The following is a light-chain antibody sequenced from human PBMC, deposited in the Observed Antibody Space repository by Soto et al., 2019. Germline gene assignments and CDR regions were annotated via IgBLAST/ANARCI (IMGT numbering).Light chain of an antibody. CDR3: AAWDDSLNGWV. J-gene: IGLJ3*02. CDR1: SSNIGGNT. CDR2: SNN. Sequence: QSVLTQPPSASGTPGQRVTMSWSGSSSNIGGNTVNWYQQLPGTAPKLLIYSNNQRSSGVPDRISGSKSGTSASLAISGLQSEDEADYHCAAWDDSLNGWVFGGGTKLTVL. V-gene: IGLV1-44*01.